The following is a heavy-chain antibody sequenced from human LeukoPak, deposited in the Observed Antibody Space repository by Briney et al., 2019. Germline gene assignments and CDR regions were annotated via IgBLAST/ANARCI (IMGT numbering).Heavy chain of an antibody. CDR3: AMRLMVRGVIPHDY. D-gene: IGHD3-10*01. Sequence: GGSLRLSCAASGFTVSSNYMSWVRQAPGKGLEWVSVIYIGGSTYYADSVKGRFTISRDNSKNTLYLQMNSLRAEDTAVYYCAMRLMVRGVIPHDYWGQGTLVTVSS. V-gene: IGHV3-53*01. CDR1: GFTVSSNY. J-gene: IGHJ4*02. CDR2: IYIGGST.